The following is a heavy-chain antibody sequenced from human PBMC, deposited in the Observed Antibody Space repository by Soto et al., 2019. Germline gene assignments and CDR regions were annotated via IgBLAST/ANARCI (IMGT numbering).Heavy chain of an antibody. D-gene: IGHD3-3*01. V-gene: IGHV3-30*18. Sequence: QLVESGGGLVQPGGSLTLSCAGSGFAFSGSTIHWVRQASGKGLEWVAVISNDGSREYYADSLKGRFTISRDNSENTLSLQMNSLRGEDTAVYYCAKDYDFWSGPDYWGQGTLVTVSS. CDR2: ISNDGSRE. CDR1: GFAFSGST. J-gene: IGHJ4*02. CDR3: AKDYDFWSGPDY.